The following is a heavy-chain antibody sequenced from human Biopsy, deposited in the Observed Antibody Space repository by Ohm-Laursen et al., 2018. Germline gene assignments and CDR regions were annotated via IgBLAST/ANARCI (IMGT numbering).Heavy chain of an antibody. CDR1: GGSISSDY. CDR3: ARATNSTGWPYYYFYGVDV. J-gene: IGHJ6*02. D-gene: IGHD2/OR15-2a*01. CDR2: IYYSGST. V-gene: IGHV4-59*01. Sequence: TLSLTCTVSGGSISSDYWSWIRQTPGKGLEWIGYIYYSGSTNYNPSLKSRVTISVDTSKNQFSLGLNSVTAADTAVYYCARATNSTGWPYYYFYGVDVWGQGTTVTVSS.